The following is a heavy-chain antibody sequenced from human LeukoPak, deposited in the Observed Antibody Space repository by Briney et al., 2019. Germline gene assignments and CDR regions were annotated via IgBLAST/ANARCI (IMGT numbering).Heavy chain of an antibody. CDR2: IIPILNIA. Sequence: ASVNVSCKASVGIFSSYAISWVRQAPGQGLECMGRIIPILNIATYAQKFQGRVTITADKSTSTAYMELSSLSSEDTAVYYCARDQGVTDPPPYGLDVWGQGTTVTVSS. CDR1: VGIFSSYA. J-gene: IGHJ6*02. V-gene: IGHV1-69*04. D-gene: IGHD3-10*01. CDR3: ARDQGVTDPPPYGLDV.